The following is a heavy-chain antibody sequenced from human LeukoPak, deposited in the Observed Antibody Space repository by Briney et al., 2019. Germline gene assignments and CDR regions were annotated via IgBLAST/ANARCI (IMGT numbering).Heavy chain of an antibody. CDR2: IDSDGSNI. Sequence: GGSLRLSCAASGFTFSSFWMEWVRQAPGKGLVWVSRIDSDGSNIDYADSVKGRLTISRDNAKNILYLQMNSLRAEDTAVYYCARGLYGPDYWGQGTLVTVSS. CDR3: ARGLYGPDY. CDR1: GFTFSSFW. V-gene: IGHV3-74*01. D-gene: IGHD2-8*01. J-gene: IGHJ4*02.